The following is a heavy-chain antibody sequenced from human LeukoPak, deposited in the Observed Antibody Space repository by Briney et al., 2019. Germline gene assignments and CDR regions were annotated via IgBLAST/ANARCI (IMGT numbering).Heavy chain of an antibody. J-gene: IGHJ4*02. V-gene: IGHV3-30-3*01. CDR3: ARPLVVAAADRGIDY. CDR1: GFTFSSYA. Sequence: GGSLRLSCAASGFTFSSYAMHWVRHAPGKGLEWVAVISYDGSNKYYADSVKGRFTISRDNSKNTLYLQMNSLRAEDTAVYYCARPLVVAAADRGIDYWGQGTLVTDSS. CDR2: ISYDGSNK. D-gene: IGHD6-13*01.